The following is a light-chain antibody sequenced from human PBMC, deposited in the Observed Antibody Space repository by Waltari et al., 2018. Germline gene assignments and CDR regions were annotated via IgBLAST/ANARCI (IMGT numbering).Light chain of an antibody. Sequence: EIVMTQSPATLSVSPGERAPLPCRASQRINSNLAWYQQKPGQAPRLLIYGASTRATGIPARFAGTGSGTEFTLTISSLQSEDFAVYYCQQYNNWPRTFGQGTKVEIK. V-gene: IGKV3-15*01. CDR1: QRINSN. CDR3: QQYNNWPRT. J-gene: IGKJ1*01. CDR2: GAS.